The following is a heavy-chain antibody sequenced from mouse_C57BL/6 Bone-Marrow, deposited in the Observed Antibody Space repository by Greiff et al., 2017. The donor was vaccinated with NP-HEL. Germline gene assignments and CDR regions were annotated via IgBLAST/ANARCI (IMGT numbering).Heavy chain of an antibody. J-gene: IGHJ3*01. Sequence: QVQLQQPGAELVKPGASVKLSCKASGYTFTSYWMQWVKQRPGQGLEWIGEIDPSDSYTNYNQKFKGKATLTVDTSSSTAYMQLSSLTSEDSAVYYGAIYYDYDAWFAYWGQGTLVTVSA. CDR3: AIYYDYDAWFAY. CDR1: GYTFTSYW. V-gene: IGHV1-50*01. CDR2: IDPSDSYT. D-gene: IGHD2-4*01.